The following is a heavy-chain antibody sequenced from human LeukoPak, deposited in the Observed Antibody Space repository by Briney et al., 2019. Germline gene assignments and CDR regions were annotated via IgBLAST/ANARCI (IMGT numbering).Heavy chain of an antibody. J-gene: IGHJ4*02. CDR2: IYYSGSAIYYNGDT. CDR1: GVSMSSYY. Sequence: SETLSLTCTVSGVSMSSYYWSWIRQPPGKGLEWIGYIYYSGSAIYYNGDTPYNPSLKSRVTISLDTSRNHFSLILSSVTAADTAIYYCVSLTRESPPRGNRDLWSGYSDYWGQGTLVTVSS. CDR3: VSLTRESPPRGNRDLWSGYSDY. V-gene: IGHV4-59*01. D-gene: IGHD3-3*01.